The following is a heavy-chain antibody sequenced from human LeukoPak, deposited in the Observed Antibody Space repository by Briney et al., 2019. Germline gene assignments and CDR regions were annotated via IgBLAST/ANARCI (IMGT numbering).Heavy chain of an antibody. D-gene: IGHD2-15*01. CDR2: ISGSGGST. V-gene: IGHV3-23*01. J-gene: IGHJ6*03. CDR1: GFTFSSYA. Sequence: PGGSLRLSCAASGFTFSSYAMSWVRQAPGKGLEWVSAISGSGGSTYYADSVKGRFTISRDNSKNTLYLQMNSLRAEDTAVYYCANNLGEVVPDYYYYTDVWGQGTLVTVSS. CDR3: ANNLGEVVPDYYYYTDV.